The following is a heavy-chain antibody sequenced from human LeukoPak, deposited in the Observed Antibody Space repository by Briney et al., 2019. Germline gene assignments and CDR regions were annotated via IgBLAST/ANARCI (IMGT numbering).Heavy chain of an antibody. D-gene: IGHD6-19*01. CDR2: IYYSGST. J-gene: IGHJ4*02. Sequence: SETLSLTCTVSGGSISSSSYYWGWIRQPPGKGLGWIGSIYYSGSTYYNPSLKSRVTISVDTSKNQFSLKLCSVTAADTAVYYCASHEVAVASPYFDYWGQGTLVTVSS. CDR1: GGSISSSSYY. CDR3: ASHEVAVASPYFDY. V-gene: IGHV4-39*01.